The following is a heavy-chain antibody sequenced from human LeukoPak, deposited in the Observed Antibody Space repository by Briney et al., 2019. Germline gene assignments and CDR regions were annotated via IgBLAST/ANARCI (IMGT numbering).Heavy chain of an antibody. V-gene: IGHV3-23*01. Sequence: GGSLRLSCTASGFTFGDYAMSWVRQAPGKGLEWVSAISGSGGSTYYADSVKGRFTISRDNSKNTLYLQMNSLRAEDTAVYYCAKGGGSGFRPRVWGQGTLVTVSS. D-gene: IGHD6-19*01. CDR1: GFTFGDYA. CDR2: ISGSGGST. CDR3: AKGGGSGFRPRV. J-gene: IGHJ4*02.